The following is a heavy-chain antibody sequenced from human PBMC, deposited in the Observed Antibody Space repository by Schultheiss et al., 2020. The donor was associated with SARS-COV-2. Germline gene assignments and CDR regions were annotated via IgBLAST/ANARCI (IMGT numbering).Heavy chain of an antibody. CDR2: IYYSGST. J-gene: IGHJ5*02. CDR3: AREYSSGWYKGWFDP. CDR1: GGSISSYY. D-gene: IGHD6-19*01. Sequence: GSLRLSCTVSGGSISSYYWSWIRQPPGKGLEWIGYIYYSGSTNYNPSLKSRVTISVDTSKNQFSLKLSAVTAADTAVYYCAREYSSGWYKGWFDPWGQGTLVTVSS. V-gene: IGHV4-59*01.